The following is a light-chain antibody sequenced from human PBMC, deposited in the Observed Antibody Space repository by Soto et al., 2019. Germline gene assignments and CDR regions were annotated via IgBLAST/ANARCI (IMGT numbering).Light chain of an antibody. CDR1: QSVSTNY. CDR3: QQYASSPQT. CDR2: GAS. Sequence: EIVLTQSPGTLSLSPGARATLSCRASQSVSTNYLAWYQQKPGQAPRLLIYGASSRATGIPDRFSGSGSGTDFTLTISRLEPEDFAVYYCQQYASSPQTFGQGTKVEIK. V-gene: IGKV3-20*01. J-gene: IGKJ1*01.